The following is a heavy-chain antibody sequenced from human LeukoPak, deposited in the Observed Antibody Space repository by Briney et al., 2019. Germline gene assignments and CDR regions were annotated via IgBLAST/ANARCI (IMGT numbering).Heavy chain of an antibody. Sequence: SETLSLTCTVSGGSISSHYWSWIRQPPGKGLEWIRYIYYSGSTNYNPSLKSRVTISVDTSKNQFSLKLSSVTAADTAVYYCARGLVTATPHIDYWGQGTLVTVSS. D-gene: IGHD2-21*02. J-gene: IGHJ4*02. CDR3: ARGLVTATPHIDY. CDR1: GGSISSHY. CDR2: IYYSGST. V-gene: IGHV4-59*11.